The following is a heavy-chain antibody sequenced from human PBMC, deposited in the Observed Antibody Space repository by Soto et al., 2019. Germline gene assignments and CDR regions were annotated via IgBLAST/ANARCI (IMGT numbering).Heavy chain of an antibody. D-gene: IGHD1-1*01. Sequence: SETLSLTCAVYGGSFSGYYWSWIRQPPGKGLEWIGELNDSGGTNYNASLKTRTTISLDTPANKFSLKLASVTAADTASYHCARLRVGATGRTDSDYWGPGTLVTVSS. CDR2: LNDSGGT. V-gene: IGHV4-34*01. CDR1: GGSFSGYY. J-gene: IGHJ4*02. CDR3: ARLRVGATGRTDSDY.